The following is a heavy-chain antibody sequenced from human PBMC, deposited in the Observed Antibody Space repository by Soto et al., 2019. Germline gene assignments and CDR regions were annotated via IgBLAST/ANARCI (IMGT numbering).Heavy chain of an antibody. V-gene: IGHV4-59*01. CDR2: IYYSGST. CDR3: ARGDPLLWFGEFHRGNHYYRLDV. D-gene: IGHD3-10*01. J-gene: IGHJ6*02. CDR1: GGSISSYY. Sequence: SETLSLTCTVSGGSISSYYWSWIRQPPGKGLEWIGYIYYSGSTNYNPSLKSRVTISVDTSKNQFSLKLSSVTAADTAVYYCARGDPLLWFGEFHRGNHYYRLDVWGQGTTVTVSS.